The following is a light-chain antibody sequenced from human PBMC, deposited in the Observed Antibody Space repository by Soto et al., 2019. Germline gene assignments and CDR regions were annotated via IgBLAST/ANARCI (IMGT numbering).Light chain of an antibody. CDR1: SSDVGGYNY. J-gene: IGLJ2*01. Sequence: QSVLTQPASVSGSPGQSITISCTGTSSDVGGYNYVCWYQQHPGKAPKLIIYDVTNRPSGVSNRFSGSKSGNTASLSISGLQAEDEADYYCSSYTSSSTVIFGGGTKLTVL. CDR2: DVT. CDR3: SSYTSSSTVI. V-gene: IGLV2-14*01.